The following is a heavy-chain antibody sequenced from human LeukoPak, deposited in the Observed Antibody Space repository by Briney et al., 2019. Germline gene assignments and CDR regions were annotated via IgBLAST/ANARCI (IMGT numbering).Heavy chain of an antibody. Sequence: GGSLRLSCAASGFTFEASAMSWVRQAPGKGLEWVAVITGGGESTYYADSVKGRLTISRDNSKKTLFLQMNSLRAEDTAVYYCARGRGGSYYFDYWGQGTLVTVSS. D-gene: IGHD3-10*01. CDR1: GFTFEASA. CDR2: ITGGGEST. CDR3: ARGRGGSYYFDY. J-gene: IGHJ4*02. V-gene: IGHV3-23*01.